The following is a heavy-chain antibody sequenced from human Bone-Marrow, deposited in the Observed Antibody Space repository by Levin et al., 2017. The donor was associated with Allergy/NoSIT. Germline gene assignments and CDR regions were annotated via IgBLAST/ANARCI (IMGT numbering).Heavy chain of an antibody. CDR1: GGSISSTTYY. CDR2: FYYSGST. J-gene: IGHJ4*02. V-gene: IGHV4-39*01. D-gene: IGHD7-27*01. CDR3: GRPRKELWIHPIAD. Sequence: PGGSLRLSCTVSGGSISSTTYYWGWIRQPPGKGLEWIGNFYYSGSTYYNPSLKSRLTISVDTSKNQFSLKLSSVTAADTAVYYCGRPRKELWIHPIADWGQGTLVTVSS.